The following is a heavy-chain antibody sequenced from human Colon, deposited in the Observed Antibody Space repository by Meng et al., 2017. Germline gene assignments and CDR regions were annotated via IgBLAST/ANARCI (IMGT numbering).Heavy chain of an antibody. D-gene: IGHD3-3*01. Sequence: ASVKVSCKASGYTFTSYAMNWVRQAPGQGLEWMGWINTNTGNPTYAQGFTGRFVFSLDTSVSTAYLQISSLKTEDTAVYYFARDPYDFWSGYFFDYWGQGTLVTVSS. V-gene: IGHV7-4-1*02. CDR2: INTNTGNP. CDR1: GYTFTSYA. J-gene: IGHJ4*02. CDR3: ARDPYDFWSGYFFDY.